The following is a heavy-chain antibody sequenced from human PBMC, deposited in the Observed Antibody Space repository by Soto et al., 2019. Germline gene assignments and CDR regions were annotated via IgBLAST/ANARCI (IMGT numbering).Heavy chain of an antibody. Sequence: ASVKVSCKASGYTFTSYDINWVRQATGQGLEWMGWMNPNSGNTGYAQKFQGRVTMTRNTSISTAYMELSSLRSEDTAVYYCCSWSGYYTGDSYYYMDYWGQGTLVTVSS. D-gene: IGHD3-3*01. CDR2: MNPNSGNT. CDR3: CSWSGYYTGDSYYYMDY. V-gene: IGHV1-8*01. CDR1: GYTFTSYD. J-gene: IGHJ4*02.